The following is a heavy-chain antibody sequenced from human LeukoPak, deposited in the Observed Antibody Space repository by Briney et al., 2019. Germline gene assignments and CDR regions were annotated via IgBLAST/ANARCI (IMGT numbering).Heavy chain of an antibody. Sequence: GGSLRLSCAASGYTFSSYAISWVRQAPGQGLEWMGGIIPIFGTANYAQKFQGRVTITADESTSTAYMELSSLRSEDTAVYYCARVLVDTAMVAWGQGTLVTVSS. J-gene: IGHJ5*02. V-gene: IGHV1-69*01. CDR3: ARVLVDTAMVA. CDR1: GYTFSSYA. D-gene: IGHD5-18*01. CDR2: IIPIFGTA.